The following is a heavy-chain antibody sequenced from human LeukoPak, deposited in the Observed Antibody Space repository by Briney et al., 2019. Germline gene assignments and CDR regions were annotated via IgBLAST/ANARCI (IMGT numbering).Heavy chain of an antibody. CDR2: INPSGGGT. CDR3: ARDQDRGYDFSFDY. V-gene: IGHV1-46*01. Sequence: ASVRVSCKASGYTFTSYYVHWVRQAPGKGLEWMGVINPSGGGTTYAQTFQGRVTMTRDTSTSTVYVELSSLRSEDTAVYYCARDQDRGYDFSFDYWGQGSLVTVSS. J-gene: IGHJ4*02. CDR1: GYTFTSYY. D-gene: IGHD5-12*01.